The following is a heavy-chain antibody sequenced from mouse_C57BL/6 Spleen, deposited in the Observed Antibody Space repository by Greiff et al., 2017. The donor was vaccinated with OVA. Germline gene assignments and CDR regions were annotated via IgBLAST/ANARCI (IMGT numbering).Heavy chain of an antibody. D-gene: IGHD1-1*01. CDR1: GYTFTSYW. V-gene: IGHV1-50*01. CDR2: IDPSDSYT. J-gene: IGHJ3*01. Sequence: VQLQQPGAELVKPGASVKLSCKASGYTFTSYWMQWVKQRPGQGLEWIGEIDPSDSYTNYNQKFKGKATLTVDTSSSTAYMQLSSLTSEDSAVYYCARKGIVEKFAYWGQGTLVTVSA. CDR3: ARKGIVEKFAY.